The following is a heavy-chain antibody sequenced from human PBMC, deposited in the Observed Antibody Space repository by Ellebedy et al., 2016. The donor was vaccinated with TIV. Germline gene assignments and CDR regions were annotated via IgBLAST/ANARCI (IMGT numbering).Heavy chain of an antibody. V-gene: IGHV1-18*01. J-gene: IGHJ6*02. D-gene: IGHD3-10*01. CDR1: GYTFTSYG. CDR2: ISAYNGNT. CDR3: ARYLLWFGEFYGMDV. Sequence: AASVKVSCKASGYTFTSYGIGWVRQAPGQGLEWMGWISAYNGNTNYAQKLQGRVTMTTDTSTSTAYMELRSLRSDDTAVYYCARYLLWFGEFYGMDVWGQGTTVTVSS.